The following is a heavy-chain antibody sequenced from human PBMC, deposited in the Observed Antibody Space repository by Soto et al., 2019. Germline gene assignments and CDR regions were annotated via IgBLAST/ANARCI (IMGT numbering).Heavy chain of an antibody. V-gene: IGHV3-33*01. Sequence: QVQLVESGGGVVQPGRSLRLSCAASGFTFSSYGMHWVRQAPGKGLEWVAVIWYDGSNKYYADSVKGRFTISRDNSKNTLYLQMNSLRAEDTAVYYCAREQHYYDSSGYYLDYWGQGTLVTVSS. J-gene: IGHJ4*02. CDR3: AREQHYYDSSGYYLDY. CDR2: IWYDGSNK. CDR1: GFTFSSYG. D-gene: IGHD3-22*01.